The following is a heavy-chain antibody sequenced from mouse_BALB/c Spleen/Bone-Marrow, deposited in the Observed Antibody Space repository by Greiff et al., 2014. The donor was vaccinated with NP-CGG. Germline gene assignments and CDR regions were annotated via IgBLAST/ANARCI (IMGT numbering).Heavy chain of an antibody. CDR1: GYSFTGYT. V-gene: IGHV1-18*01. Sequence: EVQLQQSGPELVKPGASMKISCKAPGYSFTGYTMNWVKQSHGKSLEWIGLINPYNGGTSYNQKFKGKATLTVDKSSSTAYMELLSLTSEDSAVYYCARDYYGSSYGFAYWGQGTLVTVSA. J-gene: IGHJ3*01. D-gene: IGHD1-1*01. CDR2: INPYNGGT. CDR3: ARDYYGSSYGFAY.